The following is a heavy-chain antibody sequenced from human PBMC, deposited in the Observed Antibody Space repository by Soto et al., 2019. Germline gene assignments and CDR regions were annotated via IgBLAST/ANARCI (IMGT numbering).Heavy chain of an antibody. CDR2: IIPILGIA. Sequence: SVKVSCKASGGTFSSYTISWVRQAPGQGLEWMGRIIPILGIANYAQKFQGRVTITADKSTSTAYMELSSLRSEDTAVYYCAREIAAAGSGWFDPWGQGTLVTVSS. D-gene: IGHD6-13*01. J-gene: IGHJ5*02. CDR3: AREIAAAGSGWFDP. V-gene: IGHV1-69*04. CDR1: GGTFSSYT.